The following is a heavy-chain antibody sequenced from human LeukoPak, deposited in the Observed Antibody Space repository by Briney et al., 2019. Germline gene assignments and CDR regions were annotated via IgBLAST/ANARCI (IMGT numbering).Heavy chain of an antibody. CDR1: GGSISSNSHY. CDR3: ARQVYYYDRSGYYYVDFFDF. D-gene: IGHD3-22*01. J-gene: IGHJ4*02. CDR2: IYYSGST. Sequence: SETLSLTWTVSGGSISSNSHYWGWIRQPPGKGLGWIVIIYYSGSTSYNSSLKSRVTISVDTSKNQFSLKLTSATAADTAVYYCARQVYYYDRSGYYYVDFFDFWGQGTLVTVSS. V-gene: IGHV4-39*01.